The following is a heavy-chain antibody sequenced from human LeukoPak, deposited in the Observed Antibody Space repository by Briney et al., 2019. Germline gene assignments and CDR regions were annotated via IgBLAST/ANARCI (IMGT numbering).Heavy chain of an antibody. CDR1: GFTFSNYE. CDR2: ISGSGGTI. D-gene: IGHD3-10*01. CDR3: ARFRQQIACYYYYAVDV. V-gene: IGHV3-48*03. Sequence: GGSLRLSCAASGFTFSNYEMNWVRQAPGKGLEWVSYISGSGGTIYNADSVEGRFTISRDNAKNSLYLQMNSLTAEDTAVYYCARFRQQIACYYYYAVDVWGQGTTVAVSS. J-gene: IGHJ6*02.